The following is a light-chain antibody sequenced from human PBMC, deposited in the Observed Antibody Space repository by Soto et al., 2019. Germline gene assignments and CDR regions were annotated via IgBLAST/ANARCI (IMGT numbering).Light chain of an antibody. Sequence: EIVLTQSPGTLSLSPGERATLSCRASQSVSSSYLAWYQQKVGQAPRLLIYGASTRATGIPDRFSGSGSGTDFTLTISRLEPVDFAVYYCQQYGSSPWTFGQGAKVEIK. V-gene: IGKV3-20*01. CDR1: QSVSSSY. CDR3: QQYGSSPWT. CDR2: GAS. J-gene: IGKJ1*01.